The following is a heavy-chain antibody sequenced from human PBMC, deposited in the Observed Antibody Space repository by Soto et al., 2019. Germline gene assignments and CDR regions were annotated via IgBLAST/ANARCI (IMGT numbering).Heavy chain of an antibody. V-gene: IGHV5-51*01. D-gene: IGHD3-22*01. CDR3: AREPIVEGPPGYNWFDP. J-gene: IGHJ5*02. CDR2: IYPGDSDT. Sequence: GESLKISCKGSGSSFTSYWIGWVRQMPGKGLGWLGIIYPGDSDTRYSPSFQGQVTISADKSISTAYLQWSSLKAPDTALYYCAREPIVEGPPGYNWFDPWGQGVLVTVSS. CDR1: GSSFTSYW.